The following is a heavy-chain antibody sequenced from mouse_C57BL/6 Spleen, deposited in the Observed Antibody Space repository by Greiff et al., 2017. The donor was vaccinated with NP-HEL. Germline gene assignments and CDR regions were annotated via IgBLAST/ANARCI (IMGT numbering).Heavy chain of an antibody. D-gene: IGHD1-1*01. CDR2: ISSGSSTI. Sequence: EVQGVESGGGLVKPGGSLKLSCAASGFTFSDYGMHWVRQAPEKGLEWVAYISSGSSTIYYADTVKGRFTISRDNAKNTLFLQMTSLRSEDTAMYYFAREVYYGSSYDYAMDYWGQRTSVTVSS. CDR3: AREVYYGSSYDYAMDY. CDR1: GFTFSDYG. V-gene: IGHV5-17*01. J-gene: IGHJ4*01.